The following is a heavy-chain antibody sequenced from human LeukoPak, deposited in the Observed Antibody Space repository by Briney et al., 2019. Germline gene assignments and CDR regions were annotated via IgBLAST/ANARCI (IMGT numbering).Heavy chain of an antibody. J-gene: IGHJ4*02. D-gene: IGHD3-22*01. CDR1: GYSFTSYW. V-gene: IGHV5-51*01. Sequence: GESLKISCKGSGYSFTSYWIGWVRQMPGKGLEWMGIIYPYDSNTRYSPPFQGQVTISADKSISTAYLHWSSLKASDTAMYYCARRDLYYYDSSGYYTTYFDYWGQGTLVTVSS. CDR3: ARRDLYYYDSSGYYTTYFDY. CDR2: IYPYDSNT.